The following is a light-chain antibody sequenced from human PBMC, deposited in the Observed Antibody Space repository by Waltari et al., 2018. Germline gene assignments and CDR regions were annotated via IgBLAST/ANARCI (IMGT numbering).Light chain of an antibody. CDR2: EVT. CDR1: TSDVGGYDF. Sequence: QSALTQPASVSGSPGQSITISCTGVTSDVGGYDFISWYQQHPGHAPSLIHYEVTIRPSGVSNRFSGSKSGTTASLTISGLQAEDEASYYCTSYTAKTLLFGGGTKLTVL. J-gene: IGLJ2*01. V-gene: IGLV2-14*03. CDR3: TSYTAKTLL.